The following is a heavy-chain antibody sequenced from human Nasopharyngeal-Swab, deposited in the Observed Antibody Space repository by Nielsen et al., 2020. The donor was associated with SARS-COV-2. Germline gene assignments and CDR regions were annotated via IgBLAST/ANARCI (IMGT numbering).Heavy chain of an antibody. CDR2: IGTAGDT. CDR1: GFTFSSYD. CDR3: ARGGRQQLYGSCDY. Sequence: GEFLKISCAASGFTFSSYDMHWVRQATGKGLEWVSAIGTAGDTYYPGSVKGRFTISRENAKNSLYLQMNSLRAGDTAVYYCARGGRQQLYGSCDYWGQGTLVTVSS. J-gene: IGHJ4*02. D-gene: IGHD6-13*01. V-gene: IGHV3-13*01.